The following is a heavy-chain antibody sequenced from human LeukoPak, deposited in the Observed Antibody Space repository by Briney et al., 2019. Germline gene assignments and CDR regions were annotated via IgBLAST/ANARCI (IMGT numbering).Heavy chain of an antibody. CDR3: ARVKYYDFWSGYQNNNWFDP. CDR1: GGSISSYY. V-gene: IGHV4-59*12. D-gene: IGHD3-3*01. J-gene: IGHJ5*02. Sequence: PSGTLSLTCTVSGGSISSYYWSWIRQPPGKGLEWIGYIYYSGSTNYNPSLKSRVTISVDTSKNQFSLKLSSVTATDTAVYYCARVKYYDFWSGYQNNNWFDPWGQGTLVTVSS. CDR2: IYYSGST.